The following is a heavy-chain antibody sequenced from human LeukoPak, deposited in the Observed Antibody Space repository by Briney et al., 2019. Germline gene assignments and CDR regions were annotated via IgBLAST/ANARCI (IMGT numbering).Heavy chain of an antibody. Sequence: PGGFLRLSCAASGFSVSDHFMAWVRQAPGKGLQWVSHIDRGGVTEDADSVKGRFTVSRDTSRNILYLQMSSLRADDTAMYYCARGRASTTIFDYWGQGTLVTVSS. CDR3: ARGRASTTIFDY. CDR2: IDRGGVT. J-gene: IGHJ4*02. CDR1: GFSVSDHF. D-gene: IGHD5-12*01. V-gene: IGHV3-53*01.